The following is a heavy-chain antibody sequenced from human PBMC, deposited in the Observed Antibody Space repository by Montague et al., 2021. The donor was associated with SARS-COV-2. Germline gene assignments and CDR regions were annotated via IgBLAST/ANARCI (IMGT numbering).Heavy chain of an antibody. D-gene: IGHD1-14*01. V-gene: IGHV4-39*07. CDR2: IYYSGST. CDR1: GGSIRSSSYY. Sequence: SETLSLTCTVSGGSIRSSSYYWGWLRQPPGKGRECIGCIYYSGSTYYNPSLKSRVTISVDTSKNHFSLKLSSVTASDTAVYYCAITTWLGGYFDLWGRGTLVTVSS. J-gene: IGHJ2*01. CDR3: AITTWLGGYFDL.